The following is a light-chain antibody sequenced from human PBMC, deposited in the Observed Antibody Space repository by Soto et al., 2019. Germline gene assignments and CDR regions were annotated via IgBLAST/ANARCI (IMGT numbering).Light chain of an antibody. CDR3: HHYGSSPRT. CDR1: QSVSSGY. CDR2: GAS. Sequence: EIVLTQSPGTLSLSPGERATLSCRASQSVSSGYLAWYQQKPGQAPSLLIYGASSRATGIPDWFSGSGSGTVFSLTMSRLEPEDFAVYYWHHYGSSPRTVVEENKLEI. J-gene: IGKJ1*01. V-gene: IGKV3-20*01.